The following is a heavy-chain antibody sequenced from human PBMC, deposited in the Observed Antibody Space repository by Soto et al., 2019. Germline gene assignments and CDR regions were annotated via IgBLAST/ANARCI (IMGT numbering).Heavy chain of an antibody. J-gene: IGHJ6*02. Sequence: SVKVSCKASGGTFSSYAISWVLQAPGQGLEWMGGIIPIFGTANYAQKFQGRVTITADKSTSTAYMELSSLRSEDTAVYYCARAVIVVVDASYYYYGMDVWGQGNMVTVPS. CDR3: ARAVIVVVDASYYYYGMDV. D-gene: IGHD2-15*01. CDR2: IIPIFGTA. CDR1: GGTFSSYA. V-gene: IGHV1-69*06.